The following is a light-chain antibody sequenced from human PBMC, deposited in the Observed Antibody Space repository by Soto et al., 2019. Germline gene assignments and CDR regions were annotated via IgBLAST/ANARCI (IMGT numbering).Light chain of an antibody. J-gene: IGLJ2*01. V-gene: IGLV4-69*01. Sequence: QLVLTQSPSASASLGASVKLTCTLSSGHSTYAITWHQQQPEKGPRYLMKINSDGSHTKGDGIPDRFSGSSSGAERDLTISSVQSEDEADYYCQTWGTGIRAFGGGTKVTVL. CDR2: INSDGSH. CDR3: QTWGTGIRA. CDR1: SGHSTYA.